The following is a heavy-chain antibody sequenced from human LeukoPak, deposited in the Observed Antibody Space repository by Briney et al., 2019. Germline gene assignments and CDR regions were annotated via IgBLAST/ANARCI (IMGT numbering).Heavy chain of an antibody. CDR1: GGSISGYY. CDR3: ARQHDYGDYYGMDV. CDR2: IYYSGST. J-gene: IGHJ6*02. V-gene: IGHV4-59*01. D-gene: IGHD4-17*01. Sequence: PSETLSLTCTVSGGSISGYYWSWIRQSPGKGLEWIGYIYYSGSTNYNPSLESRVTMSVDTSIKQFPLKLSSVTAADTAVYFCARQHDYGDYYGMDVWGQGTTVTVSS.